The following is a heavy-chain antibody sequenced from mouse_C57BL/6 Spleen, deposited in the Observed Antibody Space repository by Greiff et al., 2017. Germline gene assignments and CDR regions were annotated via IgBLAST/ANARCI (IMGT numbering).Heavy chain of an antibody. CDR2: IDPSDSET. D-gene: IGHD2-5*01. CDR3: ARGRAYSNSPFDY. J-gene: IGHJ2*01. V-gene: IGHV1-52*01. CDR1: GYTFTSYW. Sequence: QVQLQQPGAELVRPGSSVKLSCKASGYTFTSYWMHWVKQRPIQGLEWIGNIDPSDSETHYNQKFKDKATLTVDKSSSTADMQLSSLTSEDSAVYYCARGRAYSNSPFDYWGQGTTLTVSS.